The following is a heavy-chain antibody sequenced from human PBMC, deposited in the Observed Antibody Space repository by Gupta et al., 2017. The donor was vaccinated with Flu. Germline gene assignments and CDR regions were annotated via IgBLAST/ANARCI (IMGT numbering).Heavy chain of an antibody. D-gene: IGHD2-15*01. CDR3: ARDRCSGGSCYEDGFDL. CDR2: HSGST. Sequence: HSGSTFYNPSLKSRLTISVDTSKNQFSLKLSSVTAADTAVYYCARDRCSGGSCYEDGFDLWGQGTMVTVSS. J-gene: IGHJ3*01. V-gene: IGHV4-31*02.